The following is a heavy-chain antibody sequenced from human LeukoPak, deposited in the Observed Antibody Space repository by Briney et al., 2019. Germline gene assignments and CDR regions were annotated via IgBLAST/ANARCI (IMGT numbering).Heavy chain of an antibody. CDR3: AAYYSSTSCPRGGFDY. D-gene: IGHD2-2*01. CDR1: GGSISSSSYY. V-gene: IGHV4-39*01. CDR2: IYYSGST. J-gene: IGHJ4*02. Sequence: SETLSLTCTVSGGSISSSSYYWRWIRQPPGKGLEWIGSIYYSGSTYYNPSLKSRVTISVDTSKNQFSLKLSSVTAADTAVYYCAAYYSSTSCPRGGFDYWGQGTLVTVSS.